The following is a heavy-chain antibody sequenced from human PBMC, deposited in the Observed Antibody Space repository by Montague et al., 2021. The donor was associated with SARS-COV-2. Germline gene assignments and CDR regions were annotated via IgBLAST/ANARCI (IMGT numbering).Heavy chain of an antibody. CDR1: GGSFSGYS. Sequence: SETLSLTCAVYGGSFSGYSWSWIRQPPGKGQEWIGEINHSGSTNYNPSLKSRVTISVDTSKNQFSLRLSSVTAADTAVYYCARRSRVMTAIWALRTSLTSWFDPWGQGTLVTVSS. J-gene: IGHJ5*02. V-gene: IGHV4-34*01. D-gene: IGHD2-21*02. CDR3: ARRSRVMTAIWALRTSLTSWFDP. CDR2: INHSGST.